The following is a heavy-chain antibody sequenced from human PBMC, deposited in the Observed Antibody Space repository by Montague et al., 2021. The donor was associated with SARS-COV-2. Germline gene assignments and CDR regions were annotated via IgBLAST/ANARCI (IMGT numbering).Heavy chain of an antibody. CDR1: GDSVSSHRLT. V-gene: IGHV6-1*01. CDR2: PYYGYKWYS. CDR3: VRYSGWFYFDF. D-gene: IGHD6-19*01. J-gene: IGHJ4*02. Sequence: CAISGDSVSSHRLTWGWHRQSPPRGLECVGRPYYGYKWYSDYAPSVRGRLTVNPDASKNEFSLELNYVTPEDTAVYYGVRYSGWFYFDFWGQGTLVTASS.